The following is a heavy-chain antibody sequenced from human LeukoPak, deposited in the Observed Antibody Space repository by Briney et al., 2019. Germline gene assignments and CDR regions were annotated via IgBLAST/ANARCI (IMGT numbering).Heavy chain of an antibody. D-gene: IGHD4-17*01. CDR2: IYHSGST. CDR3: ARGFTGGRTNGEDWFDP. CDR1: GYSISSGYY. V-gene: IGHV4-38-2*02. Sequence: SETLSLTCTVSGYSISSGYYWGWIRQPPGKGLEWIGSIYHSGSTYYNPSLKSRVTISVDTSKNQFSLKLSSVTAADTAVYYCARGFTGGRTNGEDWFDPWGQGTLVTVSS. J-gene: IGHJ5*02.